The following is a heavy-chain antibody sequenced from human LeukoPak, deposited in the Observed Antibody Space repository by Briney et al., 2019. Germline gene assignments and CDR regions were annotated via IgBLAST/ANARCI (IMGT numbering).Heavy chain of an antibody. D-gene: IGHD2-15*01. V-gene: IGHV3-53*01. CDR2: IYSGGST. CDR3: ASGLRGYCI. Sequence: GGSLRLSCAASRFTVSNNYMSWVRHAPGRGLEWVSAIYSGGSTFFADSVKGRFNISRDNSKNTLYLQMNSLRTEDTAVYYCASGLRGYCIWGQGTRVTVSS. J-gene: IGHJ3*02. CDR1: RFTVSNNY.